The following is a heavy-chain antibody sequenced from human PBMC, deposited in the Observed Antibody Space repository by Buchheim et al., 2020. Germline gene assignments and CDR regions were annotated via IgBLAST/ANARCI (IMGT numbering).Heavy chain of an antibody. CDR3: ASAPVVGTWLDS. CDR1: GASITSTDYY. CDR2: IHSSGNT. Sequence: QVQLQESGPGLAKPSETLSLTCSVSGASITSTDYYWGWIRQPPGNGLEWIGSIHSSGNTYYSPSLKRRVTISVDTSKNHFSLNLNSVTVTDTAVYFCASAPVVGTWLDSWGQGTL. J-gene: IGHJ5*01. V-gene: IGHV4-39*02.